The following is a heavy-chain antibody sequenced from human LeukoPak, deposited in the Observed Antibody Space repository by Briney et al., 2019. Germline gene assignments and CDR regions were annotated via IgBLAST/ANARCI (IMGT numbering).Heavy chain of an antibody. Sequence: GASVKVSCKASGYSLTDYAMHWVRQAPGQGLQWMGWINAGTGNTRYSEKFQGRVTITRDTSASTAYMELNSLRSEDTAVYCCARDLTDYYDSSGYLDYWGQGTLVTVSS. CDR1: GYSLTDYA. CDR3: ARDLTDYYDSSGYLDY. D-gene: IGHD3-22*01. V-gene: IGHV1-3*01. J-gene: IGHJ4*02. CDR2: INAGTGNT.